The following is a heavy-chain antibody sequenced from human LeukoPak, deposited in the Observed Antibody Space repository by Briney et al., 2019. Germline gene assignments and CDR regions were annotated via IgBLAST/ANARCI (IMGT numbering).Heavy chain of an antibody. Sequence: KAGGSLRLSCAASGFTFSSYEMNWVRQAPGKGLEWVSSISSSSSYIYYADSVKGRFTISRDNAKNSLYLQMNSLRAEDTAVYYCARTYKGRDAFDIWGQGTMVTVSS. CDR1: GFTFSSYE. CDR2: ISSSSSYI. J-gene: IGHJ3*02. D-gene: IGHD1-1*01. V-gene: IGHV3-21*01. CDR3: ARTYKGRDAFDI.